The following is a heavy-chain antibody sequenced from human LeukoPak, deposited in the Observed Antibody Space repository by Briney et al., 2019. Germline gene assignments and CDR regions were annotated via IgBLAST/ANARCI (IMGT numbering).Heavy chain of an antibody. CDR2: IYHSGST. D-gene: IGHD3-10*01. CDR3: ARGRVRGVISGRTLDY. V-gene: IGHV4-38-2*02. Sequence: PSETLSLTCTVSGYSISSGYYWGWIRQPPGKGLEWIGSIYHSGSTYYNPSLKSRVTISVDTSKNQFSLKLSSVTAADTAVYYCARGRVRGVISGRTLDYWGQGTLVTVSS. J-gene: IGHJ4*02. CDR1: GYSISSGYY.